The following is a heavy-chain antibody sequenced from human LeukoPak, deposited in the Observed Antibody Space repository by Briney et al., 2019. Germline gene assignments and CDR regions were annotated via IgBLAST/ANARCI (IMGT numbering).Heavy chain of an antibody. J-gene: IGHJ4*02. V-gene: IGHV3-30-3*01. CDR1: GFTFSSYV. CDR3: ARGSDFDWLLSSFDY. D-gene: IGHD3-9*01. Sequence: GGSLRLSCAASGFTFSSYVMHWVRQAPGKGLEWVAVISYDGSNKYYADSVKGRFTISRDNSKNTLYLQMNSLRAEDTAVYYCARGSDFDWLLSSFDYWGQGTLVTVSS. CDR2: ISYDGSNK.